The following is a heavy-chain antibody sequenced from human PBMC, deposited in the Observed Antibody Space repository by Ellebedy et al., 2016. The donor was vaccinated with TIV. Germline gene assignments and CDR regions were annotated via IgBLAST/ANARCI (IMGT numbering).Heavy chain of an antibody. V-gene: IGHV1-2*04. CDR1: GYTFTSYG. CDR3: ARDGGYCSSTSCSLYWYFDL. CDR2: INPNSGGT. J-gene: IGHJ2*01. Sequence: AASVKVSCKASGYTFTSYGISWVRQAPGQGLEWMGWINPNSGGTNYAQQFQGWVTMTRDTSISTAYMELSRLRSDDTAVYYCARDGGYCSSTSCSLYWYFDLWGRGTLVTVSS. D-gene: IGHD2-2*01.